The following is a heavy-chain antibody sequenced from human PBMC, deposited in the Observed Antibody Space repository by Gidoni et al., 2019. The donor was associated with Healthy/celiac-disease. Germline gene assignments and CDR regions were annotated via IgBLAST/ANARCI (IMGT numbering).Heavy chain of an antibody. J-gene: IGHJ4*02. CDR2: IIPIFGTA. CDR1: GVPFTSYA. Sequence: QVRLVPSGAEVKKPGSAVNVPCRASGVPFTSYAISWVRQAPGQGLEWMGGIIPIFGTANYAQKFQGRVTITADESTSTAYMELSSLRSEDTAVYYCARVGATYYYDSSGYLDYWGQGTLVTVSS. CDR3: ARVGATYYYDSSGYLDY. D-gene: IGHD3-22*01. V-gene: IGHV1-69*01.